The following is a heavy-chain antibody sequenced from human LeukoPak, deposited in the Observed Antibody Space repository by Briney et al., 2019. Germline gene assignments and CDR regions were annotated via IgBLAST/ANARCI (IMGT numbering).Heavy chain of an antibody. CDR3: ARVSTSWSFWFDP. CDR2: IYYSGSA. V-gene: IGHV4-39*07. CDR1: GGSISSVNYY. D-gene: IGHD6-6*01. J-gene: IGHJ5*02. Sequence: SETLSLTCAVSGGSISSVNYYWGWIRQPPGKGLEWIGSIYYSGSAYYNSSLKSRVSMSVDTSKNQFSLTLSSVTAADTAVYYCARVSTSWSFWFDPWGQGTLVTVSS.